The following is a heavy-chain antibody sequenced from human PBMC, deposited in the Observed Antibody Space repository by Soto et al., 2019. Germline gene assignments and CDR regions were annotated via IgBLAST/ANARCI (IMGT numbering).Heavy chain of an antibody. CDR2: IYWDDDK. CDR1: GFSLSTSGVG. CDR3: AQSAANTVLVPASFYP. V-gene: IGHV2-5*02. D-gene: IGHD2-2*01. Sequence: QITLKESGPTLVKPTQTLTLTCTFSGFSLSTSGVGVGWIRQPPGKALEWLALIYWDDDKRYSPSLKSRLTITKDTSKNQVVLTMTNMDPVDTATYYCAQSAANTVLVPASFYPWGQGTLVTVSS. J-gene: IGHJ5*02.